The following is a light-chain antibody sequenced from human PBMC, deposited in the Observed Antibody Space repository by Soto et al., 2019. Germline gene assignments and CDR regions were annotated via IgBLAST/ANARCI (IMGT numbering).Light chain of an antibody. CDR2: RNN. Sequence: QSVLTQPPSASVTPGQRVTISCSGSGSNIGSTYVDWYQQLPGAAPKLLIYRNNQRPSGVPDRFSGSKSGTSASLAISGLRSEDEADYHCASWDDSLNHWVFGGGTKVTVL. V-gene: IGLV1-47*01. CDR3: ASWDDSLNHWV. CDR1: GSNIGSTY. J-gene: IGLJ3*02.